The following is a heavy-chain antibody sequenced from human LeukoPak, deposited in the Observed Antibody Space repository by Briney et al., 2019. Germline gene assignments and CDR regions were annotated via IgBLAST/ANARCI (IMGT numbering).Heavy chain of an antibody. CDR1: GDSVSSNKAA. J-gene: IGHJ2*01. D-gene: IGHD2-15*01. Sequence: SQTLSLACAISGDSVSSNKAAWNWIRQSPSRGLEWLGRTYYRSKWYNDYAVSVKSRITINPDTSKNQFSLHLNSVTPEDTAVYYCARIAGIGDYYFDLWGPGTLVTVSS. V-gene: IGHV6-1*01. CDR2: TYYRSKWYN. CDR3: ARIAGIGDYYFDL.